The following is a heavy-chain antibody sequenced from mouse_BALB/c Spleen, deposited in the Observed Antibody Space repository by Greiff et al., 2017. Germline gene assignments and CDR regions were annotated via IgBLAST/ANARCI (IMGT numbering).Heavy chain of an antibody. CDR2: INPSTGYT. Sequence: QVQLQQSGAELAKPGASVKMSCKASGYTFTSYWMHWVKQRPGQGLEWIGYINPSTGYTEYNQKFKDKTTLTADKSSSTAYMQLSSLTSEDSAVYYYARSKLRGAMDYWGQGTSVTVSS. D-gene: IGHD1-1*01. V-gene: IGHV1-7*01. CDR1: GYTFTSYW. J-gene: IGHJ4*01. CDR3: ARSKLRGAMDY.